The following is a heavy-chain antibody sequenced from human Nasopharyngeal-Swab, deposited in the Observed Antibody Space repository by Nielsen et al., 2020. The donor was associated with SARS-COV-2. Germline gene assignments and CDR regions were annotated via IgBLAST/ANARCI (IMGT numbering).Heavy chain of an antibody. CDR1: GGTFSSYA. V-gene: IGHV1-69*13. CDR2: IIPIFGTA. J-gene: IGHJ6*02. Sequence: SVKVSCKASGGTFSSYAISWVRQAPGQGLEWMGGIIPIFGTANYAQKFQGRVTITADESTSTAYMELSSLRSEDTAVYYCARSFRKKSKTYYDILTGHCYYYGMDVWGQGTTVTVSS. CDR3: ARSFRKKSKTYYDILTGHCYYYGMDV. D-gene: IGHD3-9*01.